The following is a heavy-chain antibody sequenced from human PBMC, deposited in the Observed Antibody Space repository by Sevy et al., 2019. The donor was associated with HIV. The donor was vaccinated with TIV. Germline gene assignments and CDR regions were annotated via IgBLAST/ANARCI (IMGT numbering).Heavy chain of an antibody. CDR1: GFTFSSYW. CDR3: VREGVGGFSYSLDC. V-gene: IGHV3-7*01. CDR2: MKQDGSEK. J-gene: IGHJ4*02. D-gene: IGHD5-18*01. Sequence: GGSLRLSCAASGFTFSSYWMSWVRQAPGKGLEWVATMKQDGSEKYYGDSVKGRFTITRDNAKHSLYLQMNSLRAEDTAGYDCVREGVGGFSYSLDCWGQGTLVTVSS.